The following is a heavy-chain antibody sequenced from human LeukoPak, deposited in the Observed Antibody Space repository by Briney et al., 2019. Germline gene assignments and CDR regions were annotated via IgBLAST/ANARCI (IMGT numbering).Heavy chain of an antibody. V-gene: IGHV3-21*01. CDR2: ISSSGSSI. CDR3: ARGRNAVGPYYFDY. CDR1: GFTFSSYA. J-gene: IGHJ4*02. Sequence: GGSLSLSCAASGFTFSSYAVNWVRQAPGKGLEWVSSISSSGSSIYYADSVKGRFTIYRDNAKNSLYLQINSLGAEDTAVYYCARGRNAVGPYYFDYWGQGTLVTVSS.